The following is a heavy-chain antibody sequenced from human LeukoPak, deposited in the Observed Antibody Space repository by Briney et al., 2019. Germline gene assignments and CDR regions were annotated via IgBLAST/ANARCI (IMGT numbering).Heavy chain of an antibody. J-gene: IGHJ4*02. CDR2: IQSKTDGWTT. D-gene: IGHD3-16*01. CDR3: TTDDYGY. Sequence: GGSLRLSCAASGFTFSDYYMTWIRQAPGKGLEWVGRIQSKTDGWTTDYAAPVKGRFTISRDDSKNTLYLQMNSLKTEDTAVYYCTTDDYGYWGQGTLVNVSS. CDR1: GFTFSDYY. V-gene: IGHV3-15*01.